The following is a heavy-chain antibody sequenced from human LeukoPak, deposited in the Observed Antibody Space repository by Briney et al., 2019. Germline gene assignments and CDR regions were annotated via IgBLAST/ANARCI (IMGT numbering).Heavy chain of an antibody. V-gene: IGHV3-7*01. Sequence: GGSLRLSCAASGFTLSDTRMSWVRQVPGKGLEWVAASRRDGRETYYEDSMKGRFTISRDNVKNLLYLQMNSLRVEDTAMYYCAREAYYVWGTYRSFDYWGQGALVTVSS. CDR1: GFTLSDTR. J-gene: IGHJ4*02. CDR3: AREAYYVWGTYRSFDY. CDR2: SRRDGRET. D-gene: IGHD3-16*02.